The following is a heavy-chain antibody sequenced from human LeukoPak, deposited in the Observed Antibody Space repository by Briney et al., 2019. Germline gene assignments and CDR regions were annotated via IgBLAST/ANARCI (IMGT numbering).Heavy chain of an antibody. CDR3: ARQYSRDGYPADY. CDR1: GYSFTSYW. D-gene: IGHD3-22*01. J-gene: IGHJ4*02. V-gene: IGHV5-51*01. Sequence: GESLNISCKGSGYSFTSYWIGWARQMPGKGLEWMGIIYPGDSDTRYSPSFQGQVTISADKSISTAYLQWSSLKASDTAMYYCARQYSRDGYPADYWGQGTLVTVSS. CDR2: IYPGDSDT.